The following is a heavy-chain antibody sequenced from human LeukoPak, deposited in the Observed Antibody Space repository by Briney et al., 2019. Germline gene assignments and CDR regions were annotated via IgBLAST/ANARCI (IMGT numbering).Heavy chain of an antibody. CDR2: ISSGSSYI. V-gene: IGHV3-21*01. CDR1: GFTFSSDS. D-gene: IGHD3-10*01. Sequence: GGSLRLSCAASGFTFSSDSMNWVRQAPGKGVGWGSSISSGSSYIYYADSVKGRFTISRDNSKNTLYLPMNSLRAEDTAVYYCAKDGELLWFGELPGIYYYYYMDVWGKGTTVTISS. J-gene: IGHJ6*03. CDR3: AKDGELLWFGELPGIYYYYYMDV.